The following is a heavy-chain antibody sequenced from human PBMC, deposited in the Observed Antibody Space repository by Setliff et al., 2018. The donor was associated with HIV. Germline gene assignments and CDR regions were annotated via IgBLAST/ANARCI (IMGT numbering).Heavy chain of an antibody. J-gene: IGHJ5*02. D-gene: IGHD6-6*01. CDR3: AKEPPSRWQLVPHNWFDP. Sequence: LRLSCAASGFTFSSYNMNWVRQAPGKGLEWVSGISGSGGNTYYADSVKGRFTISRDNSKNTLYLQMNSLRAEDTAVYYCAKEPPSRWQLVPHNWFDPWGQGTLVTVSS. CDR1: GFTFSSYN. CDR2: ISGSGGNT. V-gene: IGHV3-23*01.